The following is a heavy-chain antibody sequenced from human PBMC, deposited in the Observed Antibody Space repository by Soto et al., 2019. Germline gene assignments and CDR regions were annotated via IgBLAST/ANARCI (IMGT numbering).Heavy chain of an antibody. CDR2: IGGSGGST. D-gene: IGHD6-13*01. J-gene: IGHJ4*02. CDR3: AKLLSAAGTGY. CDR1: GFTFSSYA. V-gene: IGHV3-23*01. Sequence: GGSLRLSCVASGFTFSSYAMTWVRQAPGKGLEWVSAIGGSGGSTYYADSVKGRFSISRDNSKNTLYLQMNSLRAEDTALYYCAKLLSAAGTGYWGQGTLVTVSS.